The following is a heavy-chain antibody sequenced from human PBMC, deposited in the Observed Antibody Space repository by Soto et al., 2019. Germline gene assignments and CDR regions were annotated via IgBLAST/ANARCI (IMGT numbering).Heavy chain of an antibody. V-gene: IGHV4-39*01. D-gene: IGHD3-22*01. Sequence: PSETLSLTCTVSGGSISSSSYYWGWIRQPPGKGLEWIGSIYYSGSTYYNPSLKSRVTISVDTSKNQFSLKLSSVTAADTAVYYCATSHYYDTRDAFDIWGQGTMVTVSS. CDR3: ATSHYYDTRDAFDI. J-gene: IGHJ3*02. CDR2: IYYSGST. CDR1: GGSISSSSYY.